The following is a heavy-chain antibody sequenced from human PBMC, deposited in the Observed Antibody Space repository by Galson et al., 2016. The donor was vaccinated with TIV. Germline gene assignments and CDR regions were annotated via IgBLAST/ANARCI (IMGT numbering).Heavy chain of an antibody. V-gene: IGHV3-33*01. CDR1: GFTFSSFS. Sequence: SLRLSCAASGFTFSSFSVHWVRQAPGKGLEWVALIWYDGTNTYYADSVKGRFTISRDNSKNTLFVQMNSLRAEDTAVYYCARAPDYGGNFGGTGETHSYYFHYWGQGTLVTVSS. D-gene: IGHD4-23*01. CDR3: ARAPDYGGNFGGTGETHSYYFHY. CDR2: IWYDGTNT. J-gene: IGHJ4*02.